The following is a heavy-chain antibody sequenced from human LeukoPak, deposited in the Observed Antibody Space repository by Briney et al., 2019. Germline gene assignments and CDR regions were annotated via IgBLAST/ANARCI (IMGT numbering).Heavy chain of an antibody. J-gene: IGHJ4*02. V-gene: IGHV4-39*01. CDR2: IYYSGST. CDR1: GGSIRSSSYY. Sequence: SETLSLTCTVSGGSIRSSSYYWGGIRQPPGKGLEWIGSIYYSGSTYYNPSLKSRVTISVDTSKNQVSLRLSSVTAADTAVYYCARRLGYSYPFDCWGQGTLVSVSS. D-gene: IGHD5-18*01. CDR3: ARRLGYSYPFDC.